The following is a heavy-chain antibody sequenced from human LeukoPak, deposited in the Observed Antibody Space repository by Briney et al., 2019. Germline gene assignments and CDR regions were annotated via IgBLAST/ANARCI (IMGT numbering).Heavy chain of an antibody. Sequence: PGGSLRLSCAASGFTFSSYGMHGVRQAPGKGLEWVAFIRYDGSNKYYADSVKGRFTISRDNSKNTLYLQMNSLRAEDTAVYYCAKAGGSSSGYSYGAFDIWGQGTMVTVSS. CDR2: IRYDGSNK. CDR3: AKAGGSSSGYSYGAFDI. J-gene: IGHJ3*02. V-gene: IGHV3-30*02. D-gene: IGHD6-13*01. CDR1: GFTFSSYG.